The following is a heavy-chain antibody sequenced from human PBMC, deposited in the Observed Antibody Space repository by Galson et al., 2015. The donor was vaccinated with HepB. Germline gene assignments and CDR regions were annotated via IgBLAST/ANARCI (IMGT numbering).Heavy chain of an antibody. CDR1: GFTFSSYG. J-gene: IGHJ4*02. D-gene: IGHD6-19*01. Sequence: SLRLSCAASGFTFSSYGMHWVRQAPGKGLEWVALIWYDGSNKYHADSVKGRFTISRDNSENTLYLQMNSLRAEDTAVYYCVREYNNGCYVDYWGQGTQVTVSS. V-gene: IGHV3-33*01. CDR3: VREYNNGCYVDY. CDR2: IWYDGSNK.